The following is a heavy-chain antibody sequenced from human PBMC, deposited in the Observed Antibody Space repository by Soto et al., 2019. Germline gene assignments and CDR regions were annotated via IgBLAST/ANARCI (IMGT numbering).Heavy chain of an antibody. J-gene: IGHJ4*02. CDR1: GFTFNAYA. D-gene: IGHD4-4*01. V-gene: IGHV3-23*01. Sequence: EVQLLESGGGLVLPGGSLRLSCAASGFTFNAYAMTWVRQAPGKGLEWVSAIGGSGGNRYYAASVKGRFTISRDNSKDALDLQMNSLRVEDTAVYYWASVASDYINFVDHCGQGILVSVSS. CDR3: ASVASDYINFVDH. CDR2: IGGSGGNR.